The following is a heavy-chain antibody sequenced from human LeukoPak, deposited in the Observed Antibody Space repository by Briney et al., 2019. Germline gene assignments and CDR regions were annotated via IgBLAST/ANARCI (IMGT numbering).Heavy chain of an antibody. CDR3: ARGVDGYIHYFDY. V-gene: IGHV3-33*01. D-gene: IGHD5-24*01. Sequence: GRSLRLSCAASGFTFSSYGMHWVRQAPGKGLEWVAVIWYDGSNKYYADSVKGRFTISRDNSKNTLYLQMNSLRAEDTAVYYCARGVDGYIHYFDYWGQGTLVTVSS. CDR1: GFTFSSYG. J-gene: IGHJ4*02. CDR2: IWYDGSNK.